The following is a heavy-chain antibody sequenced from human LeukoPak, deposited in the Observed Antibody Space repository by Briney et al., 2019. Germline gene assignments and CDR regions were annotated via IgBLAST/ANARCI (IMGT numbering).Heavy chain of an antibody. J-gene: IGHJ4*02. CDR3: ARVKVVAAPYFDY. Sequence: ASVKVSCKASGYTFTGYYMHWVRQAPGQGLEWMGRINPNSGGTNYAQKFQGRVTMTRDTSISTAYMELSRLRSDDTAVYYCARVKVVAAPYFDYWGQGTLVTVSS. CDR2: INPNSGGT. CDR1: GYTFTGYY. V-gene: IGHV1-2*06. D-gene: IGHD2-15*01.